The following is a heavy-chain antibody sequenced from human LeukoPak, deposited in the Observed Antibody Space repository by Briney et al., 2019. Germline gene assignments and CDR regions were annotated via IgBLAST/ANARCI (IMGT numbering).Heavy chain of an antibody. CDR2: IWYDGSNK. D-gene: IGHD3-22*01. J-gene: IGHJ4*02. CDR1: GFTFSSYG. Sequence: GRSLRLSCAASGFTFSSYGMHWVRQAPDKGLEWVAVIWYDGSNKYYADSVKGRFTISRDNSKNTLYLQMNSLRAEDTAVYYCAKPRNYYDSEYYFDYWGQGTLVTVSS. V-gene: IGHV3-33*06. CDR3: AKPRNYYDSEYYFDY.